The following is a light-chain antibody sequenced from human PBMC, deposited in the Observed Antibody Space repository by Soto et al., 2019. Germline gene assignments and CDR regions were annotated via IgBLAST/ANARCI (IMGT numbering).Light chain of an antibody. CDR2: GAS. CDR1: QSVSSSY. J-gene: IGKJ1*01. V-gene: IGKV3-20*01. Sequence: EIVLTQSPGTLSLSPGERATLSCRASQSVSSSYLAWYQQKPGQAPRLLIYGASSRATGIPDRFSGSGSGTDFTLTISRLEPDDFAVYYCQQYGSSPGTFGQGTKVEI. CDR3: QQYGSSPGT.